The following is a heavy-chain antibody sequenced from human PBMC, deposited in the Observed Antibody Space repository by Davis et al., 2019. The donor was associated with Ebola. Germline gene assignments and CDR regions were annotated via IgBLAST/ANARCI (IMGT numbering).Heavy chain of an antibody. CDR3: ARTTGHYYYYGMDV. Sequence: MPSETLSLTCAVYGGSFSGYYWSWIRQPPGKGLEWIGEINHSGSTNYNPSLKSRVTISVDTSKNQFSLKLSSVTAADTAVYYCARTTGHYYYYGMDVWGQGTTVTVSS. D-gene: IGHD3-9*01. CDR1: GGSFSGYY. CDR2: INHSGST. V-gene: IGHV4-34*01. J-gene: IGHJ6*02.